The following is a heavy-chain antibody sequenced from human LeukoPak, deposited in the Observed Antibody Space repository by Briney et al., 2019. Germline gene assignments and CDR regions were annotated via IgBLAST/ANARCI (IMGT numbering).Heavy chain of an antibody. CDR2: ISYDGSNK. V-gene: IGHV3-30-3*01. Sequence: SGGSLRLSCAASGFTFSSYAMHWVRRAPGKGLEWVAVISYDGSNKYYADSEKGRFTISRDNSKNTLYLQMHSLRAEDTAVYYCARDPQQLVRSGFDYWGQGTLVTVSS. CDR1: GFTFSSYA. D-gene: IGHD6-13*01. CDR3: ARDPQQLVRSGFDY. J-gene: IGHJ4*02.